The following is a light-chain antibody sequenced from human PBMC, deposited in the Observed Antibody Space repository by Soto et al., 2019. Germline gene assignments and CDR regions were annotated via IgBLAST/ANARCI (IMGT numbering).Light chain of an antibody. J-gene: IGLJ2*01. V-gene: IGLV2-14*01. CDR1: SSDVGGYNY. CDR2: DVS. Sequence: QSVLTQPASVSGSPGQSITISCTGTSSDVGGYNYVSWYQQHPGKAPNLIIFDVSNRPSGVSNRFSGSKSGNSASLTISGLHAEDEADYYCSSYTGSNTPVVFGGGTKVTVL. CDR3: SSYTGSNTPVV.